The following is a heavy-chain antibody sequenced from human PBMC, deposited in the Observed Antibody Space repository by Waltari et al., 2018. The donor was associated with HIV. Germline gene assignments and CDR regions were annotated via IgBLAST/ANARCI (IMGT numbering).Heavy chain of an antibody. CDR2: IYSGGST. CDR3: ARDPGGRYFDY. V-gene: IGHV3-53*02. CDR1: GFTVGTNY. Sequence: EVRRVETGGGLIKPGGSLRLSCAASGFTVGTNYMSWARQAPGKGLEWVSVIYSGGSTYYADSVKGRFTISRDNSKNTLYLQMNSLRAEDTAVYYCARDPGGRYFDYWGQGTLVTVSS. D-gene: IGHD2-8*02. J-gene: IGHJ4*02.